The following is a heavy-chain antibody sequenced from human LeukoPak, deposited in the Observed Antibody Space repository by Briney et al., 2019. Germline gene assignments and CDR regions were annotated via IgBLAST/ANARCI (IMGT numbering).Heavy chain of an antibody. V-gene: IGHV1-18*01. J-gene: IGHJ6*02. CDR1: GYTFTSNG. Sequence: GASVKVSCKASGYTFTSNGISWVRQAPGQGLEWMGWISAYNGNTNYAQKLQGRVTMTTDTSTSTAYMELRSLRSDDTAVYYCARDQGSEAVLYYYYGMDVWGQGTTVTVSS. D-gene: IGHD2-15*01. CDR3: ARDQGSEAVLYYYYGMDV. CDR2: ISAYNGNT.